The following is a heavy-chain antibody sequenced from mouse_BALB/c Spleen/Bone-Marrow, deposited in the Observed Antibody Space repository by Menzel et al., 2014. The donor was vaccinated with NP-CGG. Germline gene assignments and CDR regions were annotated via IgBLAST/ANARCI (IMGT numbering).Heavy chain of an antibody. CDR2: INPSNGRT. Sequence: QVQLQQSGAELVKPGASVKLSCKASGYTFTNYWMHWVKQRPGQGLEWIGEINPSNGRTNYNEKFKSKATLTVDKSSSTAYMQLSSLTSEDSAVYYCARGFDYWGQGTTRTGSS. V-gene: IGHV1S81*02. CDR3: ARGFDY. CDR1: GYTFTNYW. J-gene: IGHJ2*01.